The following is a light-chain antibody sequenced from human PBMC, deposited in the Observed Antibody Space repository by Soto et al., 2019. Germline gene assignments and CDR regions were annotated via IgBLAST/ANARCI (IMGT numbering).Light chain of an antibody. CDR2: AES. CDR3: QQYYSFPT. J-gene: IGKJ5*01. Sequence: DIQMTQSPSTLSGSVGARVTITCRASQTISSWLAWYQQKPGTAPKLLIYAESSLQSGVPSRFSGSGSGTYFTLTISSLKPEDFATDYCQQYYSFPTFGQGTRLEIK. CDR1: QTISSW. V-gene: IGKV1-5*01.